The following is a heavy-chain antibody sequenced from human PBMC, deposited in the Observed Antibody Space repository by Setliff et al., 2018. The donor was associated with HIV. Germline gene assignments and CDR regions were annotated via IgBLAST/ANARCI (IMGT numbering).Heavy chain of an antibody. D-gene: IGHD3-10*01. CDR2: TNPILGSA. CDR3: ARDLAESAFIMIRGAGWFDP. V-gene: IGHV1-69*05. Sequence: SVKVSCKASGGTFNRHAISWPRQAPGQGLEWMGGTNPILGSANYAQKFQGRVTITTDESTSTAYMELSSLRSDDTAVYFCARDLAESAFIMIRGAGWFDPWGQGTLVTVSS. J-gene: IGHJ5*02. CDR1: GGTFNRHA.